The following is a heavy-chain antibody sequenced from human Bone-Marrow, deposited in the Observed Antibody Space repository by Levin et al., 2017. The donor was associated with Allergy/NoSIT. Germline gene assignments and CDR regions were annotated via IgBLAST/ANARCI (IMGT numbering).Heavy chain of an antibody. V-gene: IGHV4-34*01. Sequence: SETLSLTCAVYGGSFSGYYWSLIRQPPGKGLEWIGEINHKENTNYNPSLKSRVTISVDTSKNQFSLRLTSVTAADTGVYYCARVRCSSATCYFHYGIDVWGQGTTVTVSS. CDR2: INHKENT. CDR3: ARVRCSSATCYFHYGIDV. D-gene: IGHD2-2*01. J-gene: IGHJ6*02. CDR1: GGSFSGYY.